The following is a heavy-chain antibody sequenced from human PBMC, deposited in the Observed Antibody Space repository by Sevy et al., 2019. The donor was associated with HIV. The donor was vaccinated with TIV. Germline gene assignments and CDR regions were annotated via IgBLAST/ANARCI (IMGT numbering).Heavy chain of an antibody. CDR1: GYTFASYG. D-gene: IGHD5-12*01. Sequence: ASVKGSCKASGYTFASYGITWVRQAPGQGLEWMGWISNFNSNKKSAQKFQDRLTLTTDTSTSTAFMELTSLRTDDTAVYYCARGISVVATMGVWFDPWGQGTLVTVSS. CDR2: ISNFNSNK. V-gene: IGHV1-18*01. CDR3: ARGISVVATMGVWFDP. J-gene: IGHJ5*02.